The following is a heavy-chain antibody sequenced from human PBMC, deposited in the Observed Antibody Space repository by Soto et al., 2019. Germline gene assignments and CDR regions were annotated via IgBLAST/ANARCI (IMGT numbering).Heavy chain of an antibody. CDR1: GGTFSSYA. V-gene: IGHV1-69*13. J-gene: IGHJ4*02. D-gene: IGHD3-22*01. CDR3: ARARGYYDSSGYSYYFDY. CDR2: IIPIFGTA. Sequence: SVKVSCKASGGTFSSYAISWVRQAPGQGLEWMGGIIPIFGTANYAQKFQGRVTITADESTSTAYMELSSLRSEDTAVYYCARARGYYDSSGYSYYFDYWGQGTLVTVSS.